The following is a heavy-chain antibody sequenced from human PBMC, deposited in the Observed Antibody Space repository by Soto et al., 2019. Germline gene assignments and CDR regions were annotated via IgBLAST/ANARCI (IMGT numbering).Heavy chain of an antibody. J-gene: IGHJ4*02. CDR3: ARVTTVTTIDY. CDR2: IYYSGST. V-gene: IGHV4-59*01. D-gene: IGHD4-17*01. CDR1: GGSISSYY. Sequence: SETLSLTCTVSGGSISSYYWSWIRQPPGKGLERIGYIYYSGSTNYSPSLKSRVTISVDTSKNQFSLKLSSVTAADTAVYYCARVTTVTTIDYWGQGTLVTVSS.